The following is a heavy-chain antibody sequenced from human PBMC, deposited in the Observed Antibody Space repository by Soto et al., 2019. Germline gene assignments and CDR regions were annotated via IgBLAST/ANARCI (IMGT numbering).Heavy chain of an antibody. CDR2: IYYRGNT. D-gene: IGHD2-15*01. CDR3: AREGGGYCSGGSCQVDY. J-gene: IGHJ4*02. CDR1: GGSISSSSYY. Sequence: QLQLQESGPGLVKPSETLSLTCTVSGGSISSSSYYWGWIRQPPGKGLEWIGSIYYRGNTYYNPSLKSRVTISVDTSKNQFSLKPSSVTAADTAVYYCAREGGGYCSGGSCQVDYWGQGTLVTVSS. V-gene: IGHV4-39*02.